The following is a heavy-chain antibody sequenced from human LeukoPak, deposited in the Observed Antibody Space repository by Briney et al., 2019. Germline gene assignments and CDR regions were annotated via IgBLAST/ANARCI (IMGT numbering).Heavy chain of an antibody. Sequence: GGSLRLSCAASGFTFTSYSMNWVRQAPGKGLEWVSSIISSSSYIYYADSVKGRFTISRDNAKNSLYLQMNSLRAEDTAVYYCARAYYYDSSGYPPLDAFDIWGQGTMVTVSS. J-gene: IGHJ3*02. CDR2: IISSSSYI. V-gene: IGHV3-21*01. CDR3: ARAYYYDSSGYPPLDAFDI. D-gene: IGHD3-22*01. CDR1: GFTFTSYS.